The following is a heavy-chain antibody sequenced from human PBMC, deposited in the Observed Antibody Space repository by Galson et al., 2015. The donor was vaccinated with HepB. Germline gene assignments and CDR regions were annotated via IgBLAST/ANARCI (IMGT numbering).Heavy chain of an antibody. CDR3: ARDSSPDY. CDR1: GGSISSYY. Sequence: LSLTCTVSGGSISSYYWSWIRQPPGKGLEWIGYIYYSGSTNYNPSLKSRVTISVDTSKNQFSLKLSSVTAADTAVYYCARDSSPDYWGQGTLVTVSS. J-gene: IGHJ4*02. CDR2: IYYSGST. V-gene: IGHV4-59*01.